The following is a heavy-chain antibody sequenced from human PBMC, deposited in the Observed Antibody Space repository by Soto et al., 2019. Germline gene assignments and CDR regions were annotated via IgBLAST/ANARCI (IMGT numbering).Heavy chain of an antibody. D-gene: IGHD4-17*01. Sequence: SGTLSLTCTVSGGSVSSGSYYWSWIRQPPGKGLEWIGYIYYSGSTNYNPSLKSRVTISVDTSKNQFSLKLSSVTAADTAVYYCAREARRDYGDYFYYYGMDVWGQGTTVTVSS. V-gene: IGHV4-61*01. CDR1: GGSVSSGSYY. CDR3: AREARRDYGDYFYYYGMDV. J-gene: IGHJ6*02. CDR2: IYYSGST.